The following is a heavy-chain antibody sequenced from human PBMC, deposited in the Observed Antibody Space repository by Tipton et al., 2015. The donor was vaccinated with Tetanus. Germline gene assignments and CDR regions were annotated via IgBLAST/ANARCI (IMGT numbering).Heavy chain of an antibody. J-gene: IGHJ6*02. Sequence: TLSLTCTVSGDSISSYYWSWIRQPPGRGLEWIGHIYFTGNTQYSLSLKSRVTMSVATSKIQFSLKLSSVTAADTAVYYCARDNRVPLRFGELLEFYYYYGMDVWGQGTTVTVSS. V-gene: IGHV4-59*01. CDR2: IYFTGNT. D-gene: IGHD3-10*01. CDR1: GDSISSYY. CDR3: ARDNRVPLRFGELLEFYYYYGMDV.